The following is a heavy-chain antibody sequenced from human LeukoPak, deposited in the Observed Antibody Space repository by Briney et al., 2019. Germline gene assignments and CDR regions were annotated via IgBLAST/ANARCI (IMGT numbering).Heavy chain of an antibody. V-gene: IGHV3-49*04. Sequence: GGSLRLSCTASGFIFGHFAMSWVRQSPGKGLEWVSLIRSKAFGGATEYAASVKGRFTISRDDSKSIAYLQMNSLKTEDTAMYYCTRDGGTLDYWGQGTLVTVSS. CDR2: IRSKAFGGAT. J-gene: IGHJ4*02. D-gene: IGHD3-16*01. CDR1: GFIFGHFA. CDR3: TRDGGTLDY.